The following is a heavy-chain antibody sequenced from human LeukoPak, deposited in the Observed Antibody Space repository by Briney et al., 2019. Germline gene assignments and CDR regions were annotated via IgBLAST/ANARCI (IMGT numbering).Heavy chain of an antibody. CDR1: GFTFSSYG. Sequence: GGTLRLSCAASGFTFSSYGMSWVRQAPGKGLEWVSAISGSGGSTYYADSVKGRFTISRDNSKNTLYLQMNSLRAEDTAVYYCATHDHYDILTGYRFDYWGQGTLVTVSS. V-gene: IGHV3-23*01. CDR2: ISGSGGST. D-gene: IGHD3-9*01. J-gene: IGHJ4*02. CDR3: ATHDHYDILTGYRFDY.